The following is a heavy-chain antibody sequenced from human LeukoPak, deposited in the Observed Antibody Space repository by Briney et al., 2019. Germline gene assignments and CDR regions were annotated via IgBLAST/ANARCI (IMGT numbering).Heavy chain of an antibody. D-gene: IGHD3-10*01. Sequence: GSLRLSCAASGFTFNNFWMTWVRRSSEKGLQWVGNINRDGSAKYYLDSVKGRFAISRDNTKNSLYLQMNSLRAEDTAVYYCARDYYGSGIPHGMDVWGQGTTATVSS. V-gene: IGHV3-7*01. CDR3: ARDYYGSGIPHGMDV. CDR2: INRDGSAK. CDR1: GFTFNNFW. J-gene: IGHJ6*02.